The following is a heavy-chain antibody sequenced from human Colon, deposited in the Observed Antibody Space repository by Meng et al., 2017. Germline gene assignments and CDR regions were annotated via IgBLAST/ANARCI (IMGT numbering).Heavy chain of an antibody. D-gene: IGHD6-6*01. CDR3: TREGAASARLFDK. V-gene: IGHV1-46*01. CDR2: ITPSNGDK. Sequence: LVQSGSEVKKSWASVKVSGGASGYIFTNHHRRCVRQAPGQGPEWIGIITPSNGDKGYAQRFQGRVTMTSDTSTSTVYMELSGLRSEDTAMYYCTREGAASARLFDKWGQGTLVTVSS. J-gene: IGHJ4*02. CDR1: GYIFTNHH.